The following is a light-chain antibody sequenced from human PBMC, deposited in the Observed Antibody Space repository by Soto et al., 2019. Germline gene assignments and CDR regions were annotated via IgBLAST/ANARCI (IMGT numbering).Light chain of an antibody. CDR3: QQYSTSLT. J-gene: IGKJ4*02. CDR1: ESVGST. Sequence: EIFMTQSPATLSVSPGEKVILSCRASESVGSTLAWYQQKPGQAPRLLIRGASTRATGVPARFSGSGSGTEFTLTIGSLQSEDFAVYYCQQYSTSLTLGGGTTLEIK. V-gene: IGKV3-15*01. CDR2: GAS.